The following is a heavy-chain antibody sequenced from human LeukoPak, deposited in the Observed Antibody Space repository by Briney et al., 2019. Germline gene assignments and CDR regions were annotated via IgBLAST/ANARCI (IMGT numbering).Heavy chain of an antibody. V-gene: IGHV1-2*02. CDR3: ARDNTIFDYWFDP. J-gene: IGHJ5*02. Sequence: ASVKASCKASGYTFTGYYMHWVRQAPGQGLEWMGWINPNSGGTNYAQKFQGRVTMTRDTSISTAYMELSRLRSDDTAVYYCARDNTIFDYWFDPWGQGTLVTVSS. CDR1: GYTFTGYY. CDR2: INPNSGGT. D-gene: IGHD3-3*01.